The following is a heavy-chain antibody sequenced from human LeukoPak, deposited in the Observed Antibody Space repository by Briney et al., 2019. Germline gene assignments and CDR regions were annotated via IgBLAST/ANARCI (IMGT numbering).Heavy chain of an antibody. D-gene: IGHD1-26*01. Sequence: GGSLRLSCAASGFTFSSYWMSWVRQAPGKGLECVADIKQDGSEKYYVDSVKGRFTISRDNAKNSLYLQMNSLRVEDTAVYYCARGKSGSYGTKGYWGQGTLVTVSS. V-gene: IGHV3-7*01. CDR2: IKQDGSEK. CDR1: GFTFSSYW. J-gene: IGHJ4*02. CDR3: ARGKSGSYGTKGY.